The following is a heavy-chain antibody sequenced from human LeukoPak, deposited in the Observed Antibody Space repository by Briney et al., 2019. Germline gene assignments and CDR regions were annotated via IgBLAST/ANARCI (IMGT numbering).Heavy chain of an antibody. CDR1: GSTFSNYA. V-gene: IGHV3-23*01. D-gene: IGHD3-10*01. CDR2: ISISGGTT. Sequence: GGSLRLSCAASGSTFSNYAMNWVRQAPGKGLEWVSSISISGGTTYYADSVKGRFTISRDNSKDTLYLQMNSLRADDTAVYYCAKDSTFYGSGSHFDYWGQGTLVTVSS. J-gene: IGHJ4*02. CDR3: AKDSTFYGSGSHFDY.